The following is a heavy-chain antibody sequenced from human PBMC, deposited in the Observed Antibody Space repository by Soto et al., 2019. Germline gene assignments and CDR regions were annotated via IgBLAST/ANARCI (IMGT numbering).Heavy chain of an antibody. CDR3: ARDEYSSGFFDY. CDR1: GFTFSSYS. D-gene: IGHD6-19*01. V-gene: IGHV3-21*01. Sequence: LRLSCAASGFTFSSYSMNWVRQAPGKGLEWVSSISSSSSYIYYADSVKGRFTISRDNAKNSLYLQMNSLRAEDTAVYYCARDEYSSGFFDYWGQGTLVTVPQ. J-gene: IGHJ4*02. CDR2: ISSSSSYI.